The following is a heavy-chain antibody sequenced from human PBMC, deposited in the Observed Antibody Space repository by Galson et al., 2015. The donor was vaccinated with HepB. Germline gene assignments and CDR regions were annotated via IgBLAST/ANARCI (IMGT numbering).Heavy chain of an antibody. CDR2: IIPILGIA. CDR3: ARRLYSGYGGMDV. V-gene: IGHV1-69*02. D-gene: IGHD5-12*01. J-gene: IGHJ6*02. CDR1: GGTFSSYT. Sequence: SVKVSCKASGGTFSSYTISWVRQAPGQGLEWMGRIIPILGIANYAQKFQGRVTITADKSTSTAYMELSSLRSEDTAVYYCARRLYSGYGGMDVWGQGTTVTVSS.